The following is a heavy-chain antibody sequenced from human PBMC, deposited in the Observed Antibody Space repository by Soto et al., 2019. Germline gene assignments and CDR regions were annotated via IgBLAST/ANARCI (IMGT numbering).Heavy chain of an antibody. CDR1: GGSISSSSYY. Sequence: QLQLQESGPGLVKPSETLSLTCTVSGGSISSSSYYWGWIRQPPGKGLEWIGSIYYSGSTYYNPSLESRVTISVDTSKNQFSLKLSSVTAADTAVYYCARLRSGSYYTPEYFQHWGLGTLVTVSS. D-gene: IGHD1-26*01. CDR3: ARLRSGSYYTPEYFQH. V-gene: IGHV4-39*01. J-gene: IGHJ1*01. CDR2: IYYSGST.